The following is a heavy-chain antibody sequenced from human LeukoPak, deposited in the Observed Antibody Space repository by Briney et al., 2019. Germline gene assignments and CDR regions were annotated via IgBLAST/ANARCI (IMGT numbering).Heavy chain of an antibody. CDR3: AKGRGSNSYTASDY. Sequence: GGSLRLSCAASGFTFSSYAMSWVRQAPGKGLGWVSVISGGGGVTYYADSVEGRFTISRDNSKNTLFLQMNTLRAEDTAVYYCAKGRGSNSYTASDYWGQGTLVTVSS. V-gene: IGHV3-23*01. D-gene: IGHD6-6*01. J-gene: IGHJ4*02. CDR1: GFTFSSYA. CDR2: ISGGGGVT.